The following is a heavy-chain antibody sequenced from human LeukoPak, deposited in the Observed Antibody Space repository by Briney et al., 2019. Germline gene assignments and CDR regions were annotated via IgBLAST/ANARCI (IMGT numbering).Heavy chain of an antibody. Sequence: SETLSLTCSVSGASFSLYYWSWIRQPPGKGLEWIGYISHSGNTDYNASLTSRVTISADTSRNQFSLKMTSVTAADTAVYYCARSRKLDYWGQGTLVTVSS. J-gene: IGHJ4*02. CDR2: ISHSGNT. CDR1: GASFSLYY. CDR3: ARSRKLDY. D-gene: IGHD1-14*01. V-gene: IGHV4-59*08.